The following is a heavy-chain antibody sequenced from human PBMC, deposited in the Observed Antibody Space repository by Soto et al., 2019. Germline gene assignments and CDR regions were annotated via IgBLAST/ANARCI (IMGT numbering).Heavy chain of an antibody. V-gene: IGHV3-9*01. D-gene: IGHD6-25*01. CDR3: AKDAAYYFDY. CDR2: ISWGSGSI. Sequence: EVQLVESGGGLVQPGRSLRLSCAASGFTFDDYAMHWVRQAPGKGLEWVSGISWGSGSIDYADSVKGRFTISRDNAKNSLYLQMNRLRAEYTALYYCAKDAAYYFDYWGQGTLVTVSS. CDR1: GFTFDDYA. J-gene: IGHJ4*02.